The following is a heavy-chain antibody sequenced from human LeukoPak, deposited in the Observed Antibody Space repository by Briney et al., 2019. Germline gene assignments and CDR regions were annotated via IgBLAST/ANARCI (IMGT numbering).Heavy chain of an antibody. CDR3: ARGYLAGPSWYTVPTRGYFDY. J-gene: IGHJ4*02. D-gene: IGHD4-17*01. CDR1: GGSFSGYY. Sequence: SETLSLTCAVYGGSFSGYYWSWIRQPPGKGLEWIGEINHSGSTNYNTSLKSRVTISVDTSKNQFSLKLSSVTAADTAVYYCARGYLAGPSWYTVPTRGYFDYWGQGTLVTVSS. V-gene: IGHV4-34*01. CDR2: INHSGST.